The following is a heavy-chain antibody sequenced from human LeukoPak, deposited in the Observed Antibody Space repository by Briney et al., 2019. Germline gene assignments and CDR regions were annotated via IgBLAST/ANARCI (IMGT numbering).Heavy chain of an antibody. CDR2: IYPGDSDT. CDR3: ARRLPCSGGSCYSFDY. CDR1: GYSFTSYW. Sequence: GESLKISCKGSGYSFTSYWIGWVRQMPGKGLAGMGLIYPGDSDTRSSPSFQGQVTISADKSISTAYLQWSSLKASDTAMYYCARRLPCSGGSCYSFDYWGQGTLVTVSS. J-gene: IGHJ4*02. D-gene: IGHD2-15*01. V-gene: IGHV5-51*01.